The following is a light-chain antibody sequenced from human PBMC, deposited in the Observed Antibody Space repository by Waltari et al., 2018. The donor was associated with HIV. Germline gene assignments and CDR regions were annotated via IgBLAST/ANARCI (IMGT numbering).Light chain of an antibody. Sequence: SSELTQPPSVSVSPGQTDRITCSGDALPKQYAYWYQQKPGQAPVVMIYKDSEMPSGIPERFSGSSSGTTVTLTISGVQAEDEADYYCQSADSSGTHYVFGTGTKVTVL. V-gene: IGLV3-25*03. CDR3: QSADSSGTHYV. CDR2: KDS. J-gene: IGLJ1*01. CDR1: ALPKQY.